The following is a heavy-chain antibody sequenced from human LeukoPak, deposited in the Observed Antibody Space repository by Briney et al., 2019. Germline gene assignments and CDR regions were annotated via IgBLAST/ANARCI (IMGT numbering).Heavy chain of an antibody. J-gene: IGHJ4*02. CDR3: ARSNSGSYRELDY. D-gene: IGHD1-26*01. CDR1: GGSINSGSYF. Sequence: SETLSLTCTVSGGSINSGSYFWSWIRQPAGKGLEWIGRIYTSGNTNYNSSLMSRATISIDTSKNQFSLKLSSVTAADTAVYYCARSNSGSYRELDYGGQGALVTVSS. V-gene: IGHV4-61*02. CDR2: IYTSGNT.